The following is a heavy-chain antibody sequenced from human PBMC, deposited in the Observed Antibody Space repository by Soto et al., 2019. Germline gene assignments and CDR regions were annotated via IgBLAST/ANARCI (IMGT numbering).Heavy chain of an antibody. V-gene: IGHV4-30-2*01. CDR2: VYHSWIT. D-gene: IGHD3-10*01. CDR3: ARWLAVRGRSGLDV. Sequence: QLQLQESGSGLVKPSQTLSLTCAVSGASISSGGSSWSWIRQAPGTGLEWIGYVYHSWITNYKPSLKSRVTILVDTSQNQLSLGRSFVTAAGTAVYYWARWLAVRGRSGLDVWGQGPTVTVSS. CDR1: GASISSGGSS. J-gene: IGHJ6*02.